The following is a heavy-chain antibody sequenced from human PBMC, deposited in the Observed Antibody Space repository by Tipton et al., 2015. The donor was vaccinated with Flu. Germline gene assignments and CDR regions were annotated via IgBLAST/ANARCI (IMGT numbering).Heavy chain of an antibody. D-gene: IGHD3-22*01. Sequence: AASGFTFSDYYMSWIRQAPGKGLEWVSYISSSGSTIYYADSVKGRFTISRDNAKNSLYLQMNSLRAEDTAVYYCARDAGYYDSSGYRPRGHYYYGMDVWGQGTTVTVSS. CDR1: GFTFSDYY. J-gene: IGHJ6*02. CDR2: ISSSGSTI. V-gene: IGHV3-11*01. CDR3: ARDAGYYDSSGYRPRGHYYYGMDV.